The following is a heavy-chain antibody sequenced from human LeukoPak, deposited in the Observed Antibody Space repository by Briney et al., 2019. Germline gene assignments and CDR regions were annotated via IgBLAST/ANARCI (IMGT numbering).Heavy chain of an antibody. CDR2: IWYDGRNK. D-gene: IGHD5-24*01. J-gene: IGHJ6*02. CDR3: AKEWLESPYYYYGMDV. Sequence: GGSLRLSCAASGFTFSSYGMHWVRQAPGKGLEWVAVIWYDGRNKFYADSLKGRFTISRDNSKNTLYLQMNSLRAEDTAVYYCAKEWLESPYYYYGMDVWGQGTTVTVSS. CDR1: GFTFSSYG. V-gene: IGHV3-30*02.